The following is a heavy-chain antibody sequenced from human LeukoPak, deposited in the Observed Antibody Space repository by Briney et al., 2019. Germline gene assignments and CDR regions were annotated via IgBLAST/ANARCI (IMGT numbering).Heavy chain of an antibody. Sequence: GGSLRLSCAASAFTFSSYWMHWVRQAAGKGLEWVSSISSSSSYIYYADSVKGRFTISRDNAKNSLYLQMNSLRAEDTAVYYCARESGIAVAGTYYFDYWGQGTLVTVSS. J-gene: IGHJ4*02. CDR3: ARESGIAVAGTYYFDY. V-gene: IGHV3-21*01. CDR1: AFTFSSYW. D-gene: IGHD6-19*01. CDR2: ISSSSSYI.